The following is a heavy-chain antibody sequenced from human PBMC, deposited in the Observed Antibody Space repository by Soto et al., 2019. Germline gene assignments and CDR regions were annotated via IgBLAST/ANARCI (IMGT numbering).Heavy chain of an antibody. V-gene: IGHV1-46*03. J-gene: IGHJ4*02. D-gene: IGHD6-19*01. CDR3: SRGLWQWLFDY. CDR1: GYTFTSHY. CDR2: IDPSGGAT. Sequence: QVQLVQSGAEVKKPGASVMVSCRASGYTFTSHYMHWVRQAPGQGLEWMGMIDPSGGATTYAQKLQGRVTITRDTSTTTVYMELSSLRPEDTAVYPCSRGLWQWLFDYWGQGTLVTVSS.